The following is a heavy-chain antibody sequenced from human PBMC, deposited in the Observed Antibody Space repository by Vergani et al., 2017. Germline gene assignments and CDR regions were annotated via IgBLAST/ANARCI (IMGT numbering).Heavy chain of an antibody. J-gene: IGHJ4*02. D-gene: IGHD5-24*01. CDR1: GFFISSCSH. Sequence: QVQLQGSGPGLVKPSEALSLTFAGSGFFISSCSHWGWIRQPPGEGVEWIGSIYHSWSTSYSPSLKSRVTMSVETSKNQFSLKMRSVTAADTAVYYCARVEMASIGTDWGQGTLVTVSS. V-gene: IGHV4-38-2*01. CDR3: ARVEMASIGTD. CDR2: IYHSWST.